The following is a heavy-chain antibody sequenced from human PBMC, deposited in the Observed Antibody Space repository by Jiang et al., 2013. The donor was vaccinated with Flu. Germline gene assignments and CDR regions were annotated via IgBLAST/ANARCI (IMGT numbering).Heavy chain of an antibody. CDR2: IYYSGST. D-gene: IGHD4-11*01. Sequence: GPGLVKPSETLSLTCSVSGGSISSSSYYWGWIRQPPGKGLEWIGSIYYSGSTYYNPSLKSRVTISVDTSKNQFSLKLSSVTAADTAVYYCARLRDSNYGYNFDYWGQGTWSPSPQ. J-gene: IGHJ4*02. CDR3: ARLRDSNYGYNFDY. V-gene: IGHV4-39*01. CDR1: GGSISSSSYY.